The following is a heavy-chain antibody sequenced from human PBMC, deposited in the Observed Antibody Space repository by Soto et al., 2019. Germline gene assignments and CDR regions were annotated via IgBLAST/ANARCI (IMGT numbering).Heavy chain of an antibody. J-gene: IGHJ4*02. V-gene: IGHV4-39*01. Sequence: SETLSFTCTVSGGSISSSSYYWGWIRQPPGKGLEWIGSIYYSGSTYYNPSLKSRVTISVDTSKNQFSLKLSSVTAADTAVYYCARHTESWRGEDFDYWGQGTLVSVSS. CDR2: IYYSGST. CDR1: GGSISSSSYY. CDR3: ARHTESWRGEDFDY. D-gene: IGHD3-10*01.